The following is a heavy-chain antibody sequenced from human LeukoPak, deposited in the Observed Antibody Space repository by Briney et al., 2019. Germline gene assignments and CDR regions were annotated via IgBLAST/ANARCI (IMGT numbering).Heavy chain of an antibody. CDR2: IYQSGSS. Sequence: TSETLSLTCAVSGGSIGSRNWWSWVRQPPGKGLQWSGEIYQSGSSIYNPSLRSRVTMSVDKSKDQLSLKLSSVTAADTAVYYCARGIGAADFWGQGILVTVSS. V-gene: IGHV4-4*02. CDR3: ARGIGAADF. J-gene: IGHJ4*02. CDR1: GGSIGSRNW. D-gene: IGHD3-16*01.